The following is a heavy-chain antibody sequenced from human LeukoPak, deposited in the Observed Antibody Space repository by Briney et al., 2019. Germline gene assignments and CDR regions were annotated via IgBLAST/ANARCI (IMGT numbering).Heavy chain of an antibody. CDR2: ISAYNGNT. CDR1: GYTFTSYG. V-gene: IGHV1-18*01. J-gene: IGHJ6*03. Sequence: ASVKVSCKASGYTFTSYGISWVRQAPGQGLEWMGWISAYNGNTNYAQKLQGRVTMTTDTSTSTAYMELRSLRSDDAAVYYCARSGNSHYYYYMDVWGKGTTVTVSS. D-gene: IGHD4-23*01. CDR3: ARSGNSHYYYYMDV.